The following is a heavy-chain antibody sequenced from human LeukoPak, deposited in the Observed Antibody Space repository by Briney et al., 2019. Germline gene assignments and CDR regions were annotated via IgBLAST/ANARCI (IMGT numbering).Heavy chain of an antibody. CDR1: GFSFSSYA. CDR2: ISGSGGST. J-gene: IGHJ5*02. CDR3: AKARGFCSGGSCYNPFDP. Sequence: GGSLRLSCAASGFSFSSYAMSWVRQAPREGLEWVSGISGSGGSTYYADSVKGRFTISRDNSKNTLYVQMNSLRAEDTAVYYCAKARGFCSGGSCYNPFDPWGQGTLVTVSS. D-gene: IGHD2-15*01. V-gene: IGHV3-23*01.